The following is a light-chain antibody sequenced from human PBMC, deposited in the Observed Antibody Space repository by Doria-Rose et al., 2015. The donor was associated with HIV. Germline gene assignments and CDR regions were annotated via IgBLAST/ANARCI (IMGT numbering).Light chain of an antibody. CDR3: QQYNSYSPWT. CDR1: QSITRW. J-gene: IGKJ2*02. CDR2: KAS. Sequence: DIQVTQSPSTLSASVGASVTIPCRASQSITRWLAWYHQKPVKAPKLLIYKASLLESGVPSRFSGSGSGTEFTLTISSLQPDDFATYYCQQYNSYSPWTFGPGTKLETK. V-gene: IGKV1-5*03.